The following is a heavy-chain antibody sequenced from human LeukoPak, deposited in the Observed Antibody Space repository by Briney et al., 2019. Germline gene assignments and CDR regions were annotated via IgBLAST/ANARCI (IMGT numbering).Heavy chain of an antibody. J-gene: IGHJ4*02. Sequence: GGSLRLSCAASGFTFSNAWMSWVRQAPGKGLEWVGRIKRKTDGGTTDYAAPVKGRFTISRDDSKSTLYLQMNSLKNEDTAAYYCTTVVGATDYWGQGTLVTVSS. D-gene: IGHD1-26*01. CDR1: GFTFSNAW. CDR2: IKRKTDGGTT. CDR3: TTVVGATDY. V-gene: IGHV3-15*01.